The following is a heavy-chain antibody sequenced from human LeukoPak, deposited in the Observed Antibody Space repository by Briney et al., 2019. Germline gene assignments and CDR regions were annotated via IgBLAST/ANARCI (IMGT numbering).Heavy chain of an antibody. CDR2: IYYSGST. V-gene: IGHV4-39*07. Sequence: PSETLSLTCTVSGGSISSSSYYWGWIRQSPGKGLEWIGNIYYSGSTYYNPSLKSRVTISVDTSKNQFSLKLNSVTAADTAVYYCARESYYDSSGYSHDAFDIWGQGTMVTVSS. J-gene: IGHJ3*02. CDR3: ARESYYDSSGYSHDAFDI. D-gene: IGHD3-22*01. CDR1: GGSISSSSYY.